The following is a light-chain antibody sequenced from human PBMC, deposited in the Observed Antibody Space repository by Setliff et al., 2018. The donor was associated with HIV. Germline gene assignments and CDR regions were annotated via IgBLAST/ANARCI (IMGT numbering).Light chain of an antibody. CDR1: SGNIASNY. V-gene: IGLV6-57*01. CDR2: EDD. J-gene: IGLJ2*01. Sequence: NFILTQPHSVSESPGKTVIISCTRSSGNIASNYVQWYQQRPGSSPTTVIYEDDKRPSGVPDRFSGSIDSSSNSASLTISGLKTEDEADYYCQSYNSDSVIFGGGTKVTVL. CDR3: QSYNSDSVI.